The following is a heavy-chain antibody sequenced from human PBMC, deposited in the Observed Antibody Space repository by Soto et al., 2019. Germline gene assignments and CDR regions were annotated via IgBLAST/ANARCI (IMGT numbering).Heavy chain of an antibody. J-gene: IGHJ4*02. Sequence: GASVKVSCKASGGTFSSYAISWARQAPGQGLEWMGGIIPIFGTANYAQKFQGRVTITADESTSTAYMELSSLRSEDTAVYYCARQGIAVAGFDYWGQGTLVTVSS. V-gene: IGHV1-69*13. CDR2: IIPIFGTA. CDR3: ARQGIAVAGFDY. CDR1: GGTFSSYA. D-gene: IGHD6-19*01.